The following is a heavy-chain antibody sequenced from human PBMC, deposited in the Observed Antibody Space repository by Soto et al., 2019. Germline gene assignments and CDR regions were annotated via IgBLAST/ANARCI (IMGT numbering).Heavy chain of an antibody. CDR1: GGSINYSY. D-gene: IGHD4-17*01. CDR2: ISYTGSA. V-gene: IGHV4-59*01. J-gene: IGHJ6*02. CDR3: ARVNYGDCYYCKDV. Sequence: SETLSLTCTVSGGSINYSYWTWIRQPPGKGLEWIGYISYTGSANYNASLKSRLTISVDTSKNQFSLKLSSVTATDAALYYCARVNYGDCYYCKDVWGQVTTITVSS.